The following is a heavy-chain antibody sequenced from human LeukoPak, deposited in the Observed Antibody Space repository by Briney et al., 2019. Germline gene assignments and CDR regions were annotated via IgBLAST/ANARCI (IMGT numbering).Heavy chain of an antibody. CDR3: ARDGENHYYDY. J-gene: IGHJ4*02. CDR1: GFTFSSYA. D-gene: IGHD7-27*01. CDR2: ISGSGGST. V-gene: IGHV3-23*01. Sequence: PGGSLRLSCAASGFTFSSYAMNWVRQAPGKGLEWVSTISGSGGSTYYADSVKGRFTISRDNSKNTVYLEMNSLRAEDTAVYYCARDGENHYYDYWGQGTLVTVST.